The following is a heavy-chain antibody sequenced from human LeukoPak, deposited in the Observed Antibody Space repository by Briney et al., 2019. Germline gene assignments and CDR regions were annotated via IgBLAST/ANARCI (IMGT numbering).Heavy chain of an antibody. D-gene: IGHD3-22*01. V-gene: IGHV1-2*02. J-gene: IGHJ1*01. CDR2: INPNTGGT. CDR3: ARGYYDSSDYEYFQH. CDR1: GYTFSGYY. Sequence: ASVKVSCKASGYTFSGYYIHWVRQAPGQGLEWMGWINPNTGGTKYAQKFQGRVTMTRDTSIITAYMELSRLRSDDTAVYFCARGYYDSSDYEYFQHWGQGTLVTVSS.